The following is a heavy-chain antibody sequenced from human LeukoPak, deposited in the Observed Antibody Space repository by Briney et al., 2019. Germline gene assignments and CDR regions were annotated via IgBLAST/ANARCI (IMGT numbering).Heavy chain of an antibody. CDR3: AKDRRYDSSGYYGNDAFDI. J-gene: IGHJ3*02. Sequence: GGSLRLSCAASGFTFDDYAMHWVRQAPGKGLEWVSGISWNSGSIGYADSVKGRFTISRDNAKNSLYLQMNSLRAEDTALYYCAKDRRYDSSGYYGNDAFDIWGQGTMVTVSS. CDR2: ISWNSGSI. D-gene: IGHD3-22*01. V-gene: IGHV3-9*01. CDR1: GFTFDDYA.